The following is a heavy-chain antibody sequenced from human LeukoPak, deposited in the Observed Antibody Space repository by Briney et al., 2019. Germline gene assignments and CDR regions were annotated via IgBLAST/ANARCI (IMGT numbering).Heavy chain of an antibody. V-gene: IGHV3-23*01. CDR3: SLVPNY. D-gene: IGHD6-13*01. CDR2: ISGTGGDT. CDR1: GLTFSRHV. J-gene: IGHJ4*02. Sequence: GGSLRLSSAASGLTFSRHVMSWVRQAPGKGLEWVSAISGTGGDTYYADSVKGRFTISRDNSKNTLYLQMNNLRAEDTAVYYCSLVPNYWGQGTLVTVSS.